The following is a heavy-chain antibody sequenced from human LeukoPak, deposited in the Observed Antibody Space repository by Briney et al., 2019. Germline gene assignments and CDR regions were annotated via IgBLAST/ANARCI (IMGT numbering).Heavy chain of an antibody. D-gene: IGHD6-19*01. CDR3: ARGRLGIAVAGIDY. Sequence: SETLSLTCAVYGGSFSAYYWNWIRQPPGKGLEWIGEIIHSGGTNYNPSLKSRVTISVDTSKNQFSLKLSSVTAADTVVYYCARGRLGIAVAGIDYWGQGTLVTVSS. V-gene: IGHV4-34*01. J-gene: IGHJ4*02. CDR1: GGSFSAYY. CDR2: IIHSGGT.